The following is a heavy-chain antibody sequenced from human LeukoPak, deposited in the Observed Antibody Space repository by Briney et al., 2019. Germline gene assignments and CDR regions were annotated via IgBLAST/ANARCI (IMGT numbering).Heavy chain of an antibody. V-gene: IGHV4-59*12. J-gene: IGHJ5*02. D-gene: IGHD3-22*01. CDR2: IYYSGST. CDR1: GGSISSYY. CDR3: ARGPSAYYYDSSGYQAWFDP. Sequence: SETLSLTCTVSGGSISSYYWSWIRQPPGKGLEWIGYIYYSGSTNYNPSLKSRVTISVDTSKNQFSLKLSSVTAADTAVYYCARGPSAYYYDSSGYQAWFDPWGQGTLVTVSS.